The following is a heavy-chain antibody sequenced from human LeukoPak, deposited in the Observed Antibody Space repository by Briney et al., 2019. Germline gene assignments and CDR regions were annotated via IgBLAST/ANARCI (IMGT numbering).Heavy chain of an antibody. Sequence: SETLSLTCTVFGGSISSYYWSWIRQPAGKGLEWIGHIYTSGSTNYNPSLKSRVTISVDTSKNQFSLKLSSVTAADTAVYYCARDKISAGSWYHYYYMDVWGKGTTVTVSS. CDR1: GGSISSYY. CDR3: ARDKISAGSWYHYYYMDV. J-gene: IGHJ6*03. V-gene: IGHV4-4*07. CDR2: IYTSGST. D-gene: IGHD6-13*01.